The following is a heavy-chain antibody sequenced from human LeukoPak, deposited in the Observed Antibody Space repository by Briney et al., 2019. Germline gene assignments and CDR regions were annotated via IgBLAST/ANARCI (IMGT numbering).Heavy chain of an antibody. Sequence: SETLSLTSTVSGGSISSYYWSWIRQPPGKGLEWIGYIYYSGSTNYNPSLKSRVTISVDTSKNQFSLKLSSVTAADTAVYYCARSRTTYYYYYMDVWGKGTTVTVSS. CDR3: ARSRTTYYYYYMDV. J-gene: IGHJ6*03. D-gene: IGHD4-17*01. CDR2: IYYSGST. CDR1: GGSISSYY. V-gene: IGHV4-59*01.